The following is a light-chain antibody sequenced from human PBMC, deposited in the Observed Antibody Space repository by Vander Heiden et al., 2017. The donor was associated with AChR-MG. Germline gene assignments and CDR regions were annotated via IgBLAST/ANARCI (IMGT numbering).Light chain of an antibody. CDR1: QSVLHSNGYKY. CDR3: MQAIQTPWT. V-gene: IGKV2-28*01. J-gene: IGKJ1*01. CDR2: LGS. Sequence: DIVVIQSPLSLPATPGEPASISCRSSQSVLHSNGYKYLDWYLQKPGQSPQLLIYLGSNRASGVPDRFSSSGSGTDFTLKISRVEAEDVGVYYCMQAIQTPWTFGQGTKVEIK.